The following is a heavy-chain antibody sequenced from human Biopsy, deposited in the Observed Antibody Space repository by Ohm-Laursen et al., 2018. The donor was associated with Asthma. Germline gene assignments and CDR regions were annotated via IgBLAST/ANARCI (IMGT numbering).Heavy chain of an antibody. CDR3: ARKAGSCISRTCYSLDF. D-gene: IGHD2-2*01. J-gene: IGHJ4*02. CDR1: GGTFNTYV. V-gene: IGHV1-69*13. CDR2: INSVFGTT. Sequence: ASVKVSCKSLGGTFNTYVIGWVRQAPGQGLEWMGGINSVFGTTTYPQKFQDRVTVTADDSTSTVYMELSGLRSEDTAVYYCARKAGSCISRTCYSLDFWGQGTLVTVSS.